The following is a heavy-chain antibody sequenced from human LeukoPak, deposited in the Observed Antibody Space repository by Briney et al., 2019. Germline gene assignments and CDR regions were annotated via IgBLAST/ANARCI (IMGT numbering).Heavy chain of an antibody. CDR3: ARGDCSSTSCYWLDY. CDR1: GFTFSSYS. Sequence: GGSLRLSCAASGFTFSSYSMNWVRQAPGKGLEWVSSISSSSSYIYYADSVKGRFTISRDNAKNSLYLQMNSLRAEDTAVYYCARGDCSSTSCYWLDYWGQGTLVTVSS. CDR2: ISSSSSYI. J-gene: IGHJ4*02. D-gene: IGHD2-2*01. V-gene: IGHV3-21*01.